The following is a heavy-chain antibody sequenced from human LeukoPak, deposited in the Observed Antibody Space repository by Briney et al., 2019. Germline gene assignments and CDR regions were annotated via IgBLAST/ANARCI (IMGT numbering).Heavy chain of an antibody. CDR3: ARAAVYYDSSGYYLY. J-gene: IGHJ4*02. V-gene: IGHV1-2*02. D-gene: IGHD3-22*01. CDR1: GYTFTGYY. CDR2: INPNSGGT. Sequence: ASVKVSCKASGYTFTGYYMHWVRQAPGQGLEWMGWINPNSGGTNYAQKFQGRVTMTRDTSISTAYMELSRLRSDDTAVYYCARAAVYYDSSGYYLYWGQGTLVTVSS.